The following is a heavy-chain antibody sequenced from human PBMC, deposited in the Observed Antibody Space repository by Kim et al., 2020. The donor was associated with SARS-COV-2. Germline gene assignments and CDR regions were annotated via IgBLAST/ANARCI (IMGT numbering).Heavy chain of an antibody. CDR2: ISSSSSYI. Sequence: GGSLRLSCAASGFTFSSYSMNWVRQAPGKGLEWVSSISSSSSYIYYADSVKGRFTISRDNAKNSLYLQMNSLRAEDTAVYYCARDLGYCSSTSCSHAFDIWGQGTMVTVSS. D-gene: IGHD2-2*01. CDR3: ARDLGYCSSTSCSHAFDI. J-gene: IGHJ3*02. V-gene: IGHV3-21*01. CDR1: GFTFSSYS.